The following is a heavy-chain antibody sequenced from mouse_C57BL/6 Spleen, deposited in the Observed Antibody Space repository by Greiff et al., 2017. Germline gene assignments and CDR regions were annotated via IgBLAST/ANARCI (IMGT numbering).Heavy chain of an antibody. CDR1: GYTFTSYW. D-gene: IGHD2-5*01. CDR3: ASYSNYVDYAMDY. Sequence: QVQLQQSGAELVRPGSSVKLSCKASGYTFTSYWMPWVKQRPIQGLEWIGNIDPSASETHYIQKFKDKATLIVDKSSSTAYMQLSSLTSEDSAVYYCASYSNYVDYAMDYWGQGTSVTVSS. J-gene: IGHJ4*01. CDR2: IDPSASET. V-gene: IGHV1-52*01.